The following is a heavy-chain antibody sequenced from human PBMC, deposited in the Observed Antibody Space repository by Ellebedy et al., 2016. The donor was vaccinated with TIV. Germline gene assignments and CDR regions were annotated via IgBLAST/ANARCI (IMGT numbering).Heavy chain of an antibody. D-gene: IGHD3-10*01. J-gene: IGHJ2*01. CDR1: GGTFSSYA. Sequence: ASVKVSCKASGGTFSSYAISWVRQAPGQGLEWMGGIIPILGIANYAQKFQGRVTITADKSTSTAYMELSSLRSEDTAVYYCARGPGGYWYFDLWGRGTLVTVSS. CDR3: ARGPGGYWYFDL. V-gene: IGHV1-69*10. CDR2: IIPILGIA.